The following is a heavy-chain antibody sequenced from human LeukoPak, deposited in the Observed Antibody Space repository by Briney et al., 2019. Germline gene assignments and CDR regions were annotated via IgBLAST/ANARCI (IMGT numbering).Heavy chain of an antibody. CDR1: GFTFSDYY. J-gene: IGHJ4*02. CDR2: ISSSGSTI. Sequence: GGSLRLSCAASGFTFSDYYMSWIRQAPGKGLEWVSYISSSGSTIYYADSVKGRFTISRDNARNSLYLQMNSLRAEDTAVYYCASRGPTIFGAFDYWGQGTLVTVSS. CDR3: ASRGPTIFGAFDY. D-gene: IGHD3-3*01. V-gene: IGHV3-11*01.